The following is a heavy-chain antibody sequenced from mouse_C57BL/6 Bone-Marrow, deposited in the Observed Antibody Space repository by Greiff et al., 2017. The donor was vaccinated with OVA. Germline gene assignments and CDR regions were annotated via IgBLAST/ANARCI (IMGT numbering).Heavy chain of an antibody. Sequence: DVMLVESGGGLVQPGGSLKLSCAASGFTFSDYYMYWVRQTPEKRLEWVAYISNGGGSTYYPDTVKGRFTISRDNAKKTLYLQMSRLKSEDTAMYYCARSTGTDAMDYWGQGTSVTVSA. J-gene: IGHJ4*01. CDR2: ISNGGGST. D-gene: IGHD4-1*02. CDR1: GFTFSDYY. V-gene: IGHV5-12*01. CDR3: ARSTGTDAMDY.